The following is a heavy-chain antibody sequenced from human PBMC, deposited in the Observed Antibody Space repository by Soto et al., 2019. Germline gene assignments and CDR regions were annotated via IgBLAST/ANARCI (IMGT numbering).Heavy chain of an antibody. Sequence: QVHLVESGGGVVQPGRALRLSCEGSGFSFSNYGIHWVRQAPGKGLEWVAVISHDGNSHHLADSVRGRFTISRDNSKNTVFLHMTSIRRADSAVYHCVKAHERSAQYFAVVITAFDFWGQGTMVTVSS. V-gene: IGHV3-30*18. CDR3: VKAHERSAQYFAVVITAFDF. CDR1: GFSFSNYG. J-gene: IGHJ3*01. D-gene: IGHD3-22*01. CDR2: ISHDGNSH.